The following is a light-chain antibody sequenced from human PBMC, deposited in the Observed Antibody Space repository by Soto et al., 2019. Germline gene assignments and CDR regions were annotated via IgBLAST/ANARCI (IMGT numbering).Light chain of an antibody. Sequence: EVVLTQSPATLSVSPGERVTLSCRASQSVRSNVAWYQQKPGQAPRPLMYGVSTRATGIPARFSGSGSGTEFTLTISSLQSEDFAVYHCQQYNNWPWTFGQGTKVEIK. V-gene: IGKV3-15*01. CDR1: QSVRSN. CDR2: GVS. J-gene: IGKJ1*01. CDR3: QQYNNWPWT.